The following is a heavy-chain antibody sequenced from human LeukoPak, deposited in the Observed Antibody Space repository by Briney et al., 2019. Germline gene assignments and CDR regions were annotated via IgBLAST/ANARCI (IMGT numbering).Heavy chain of an antibody. V-gene: IGHV1-2*02. D-gene: IGHD1-26*01. CDR3: ARGWDYYYYYYMDV. Sequence: ASVKVSCKASGYTFTGYYMHWVRQAPGQGLEWMGWINPNSGGTNYAQRFQGRVTMTRDTSISTAYMELSRLRSDDTAVYYCARGWDYYYYYYMDVWGKGTTVTVSS. CDR2: INPNSGGT. CDR1: GYTFTGYY. J-gene: IGHJ6*03.